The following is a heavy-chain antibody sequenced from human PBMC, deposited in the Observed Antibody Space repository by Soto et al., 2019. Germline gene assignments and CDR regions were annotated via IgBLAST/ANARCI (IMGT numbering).Heavy chain of an antibody. CDR2: ISYDGRNK. D-gene: IGHD3-22*01. Sequence: HPGGSLRLSCAASGFTFSSYGIHWVRQAPGKGLEWVALISYDGRNKYYADSVKGRFTISRDNSKNTLYLQMNSLRAEDTAVYYCAKDHLPPDSSGYYYVDWGQGTLVTVSS. CDR1: GFTFSSYG. J-gene: IGHJ4*02. CDR3: AKDHLPPDSSGYYYVD. V-gene: IGHV3-30*18.